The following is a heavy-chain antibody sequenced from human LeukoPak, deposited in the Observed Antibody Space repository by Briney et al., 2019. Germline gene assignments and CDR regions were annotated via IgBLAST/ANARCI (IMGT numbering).Heavy chain of an antibody. D-gene: IGHD6-13*01. J-gene: IGHJ6*02. Sequence: GGSLRLSCAASGFTFSSDWMHWVRQVPGKGLVWVSRINSDASTINYADSVKGRFTISRDNAKNSLYLQMNSLRAEDTAVYYCARDRGVVAAAAYYYGMDVWGQGTTVTVSS. V-gene: IGHV3-74*01. CDR1: GFTFSSDW. CDR3: ARDRGVVAAAAYYYGMDV. CDR2: INSDASTI.